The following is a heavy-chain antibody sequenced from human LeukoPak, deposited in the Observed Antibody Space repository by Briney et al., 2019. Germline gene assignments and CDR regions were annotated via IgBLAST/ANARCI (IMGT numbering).Heavy chain of an antibody. J-gene: IGHJ4*02. V-gene: IGHV1-24*01. D-gene: IGHD1-26*01. Sequence: ASVKVSCKASAYSLSTYDINWVRQATGQGLEWMGGFDPEDGETIYAQKFQGRVTMTEDTSTDTAYMELSSLRSEDTAVYYCATGGRGSYYVYWGQGTLVTVSS. CDR2: FDPEDGET. CDR1: AYSLSTYD. CDR3: ATGGRGSYYVY.